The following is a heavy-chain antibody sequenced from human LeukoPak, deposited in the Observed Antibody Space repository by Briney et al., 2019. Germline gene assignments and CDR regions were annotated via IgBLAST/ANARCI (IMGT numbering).Heavy chain of an antibody. CDR3: ARIIGYSSSWYPDWFDP. D-gene: IGHD6-13*01. V-gene: IGHV4-59*01. CDR1: GVSISSYC. Sequence: PSETLSLTCTVSGVSISSYCWSWIRQPPGKGLQWIGYIYHSGTTNYNPSLKSRVTISADTSKNQFSLKLSSVTAADTAVYYCARIIGYSSSWYPDWFDPWGQGTLVTVSS. CDR2: IYHSGTT. J-gene: IGHJ5*02.